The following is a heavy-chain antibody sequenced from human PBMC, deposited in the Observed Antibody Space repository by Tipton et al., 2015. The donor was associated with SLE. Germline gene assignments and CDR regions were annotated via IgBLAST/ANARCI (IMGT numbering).Heavy chain of an antibody. CDR1: GGSISSSSYY. J-gene: IGHJ4*02. D-gene: IGHD7-27*01. Sequence: TLSLTCTVSGGSISSSSYYWGWIRQPPGKGLEWIGSIYYSGSTNYNPSLKSRVTISVDTSKNQFSLKLSSVTAADTAVYYCARGPMGILDYWGQGTLVTVSS. CDR3: ARGPMGILDY. V-gene: IGHV4-39*07. CDR2: IYYSGST.